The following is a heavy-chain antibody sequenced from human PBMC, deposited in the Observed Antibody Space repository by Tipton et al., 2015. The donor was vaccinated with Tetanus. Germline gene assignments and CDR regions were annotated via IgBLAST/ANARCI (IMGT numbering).Heavy chain of an antibody. V-gene: IGHV3-23*01. CDR3: AKDQYYYDSSGYYYVTHDAFDI. Sequence: SLRLSCAASGFTFSSYGMHWVRQAPGKGLEWVSAISGSGGSTYYADSVKGRFTISRDNSKNTLYLQMNSLRAEDTAVYYCAKDQYYYDSSGYYYVTHDAFDIWGQGTMVTVSS. CDR2: ISGSGGST. D-gene: IGHD3-22*01. J-gene: IGHJ3*02. CDR1: GFTFSSYG.